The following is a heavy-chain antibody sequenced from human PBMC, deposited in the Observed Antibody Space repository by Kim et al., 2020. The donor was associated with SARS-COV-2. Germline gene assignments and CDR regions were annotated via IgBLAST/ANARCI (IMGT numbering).Heavy chain of an antibody. CDR1: GYSFPSYD. CDR3: TRGGGYCGGGSCPYYFDY. CDR2: MNPNSANT. Sequence: ASVKVSCKASGYSFPSYDINWVRQATGQGLEWVGWMNPNSANTGYGQRFQGRVTMTRNTSISTAYMELSSLRSDDTAVYYCTRGGGYCGGGSCPYYFDYWGHGTLVTVS. J-gene: IGHJ4*01. V-gene: IGHV1-8*01. D-gene: IGHD2-15*01.